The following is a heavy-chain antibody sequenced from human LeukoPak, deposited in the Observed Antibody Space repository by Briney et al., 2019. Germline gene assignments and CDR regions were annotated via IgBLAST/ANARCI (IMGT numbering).Heavy chain of an antibody. D-gene: IGHD1-26*01. CDR2: ISGSGVTT. CDR3: AKKVVVGATSPYSDFQD. Sequence: PGGSLRLSCAASGFTFSSYAMSWVRQAPGKGLEWVSAISGSGVTTHYAGSVKGRFSISRDNSKNTLHLQMNSLRAEDTALYYCAKKVVVGATSPYSDFQDWGQGTLVTVSS. V-gene: IGHV3-23*01. CDR1: GFTFSSYA. J-gene: IGHJ1*01.